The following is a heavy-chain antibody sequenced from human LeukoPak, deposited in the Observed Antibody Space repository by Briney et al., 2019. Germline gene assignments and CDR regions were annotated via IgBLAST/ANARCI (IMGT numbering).Heavy chain of an antibody. CDR2: ISGSGHDI. D-gene: IGHD6-6*01. CDR3: TRDPRHFDS. CDR1: GFTFSDSY. J-gene: IGHJ5*01. V-gene: IGHV3-11*04. Sequence: GGSLRLSCAASGFTFSDSYMTWVRQAPGKGVEWVAYISGSGHDINYSDSVKGRFTISRDNAKNSPYLQMSSLRVEDTAVYYCTRDPRHFDSCGQGTLVTVSS.